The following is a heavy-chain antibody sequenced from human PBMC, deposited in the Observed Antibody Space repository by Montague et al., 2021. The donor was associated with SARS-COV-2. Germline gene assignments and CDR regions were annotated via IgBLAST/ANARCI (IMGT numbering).Heavy chain of an antibody. D-gene: IGHD4/OR15-4a*01. CDR1: GGSLGGSNW. CDR2: ILHSGST. V-gene: IGHV4-4*02. J-gene: IGHJ5*02. Sequence: TLSLTCAVSGGSLGGSNWWTWLRQPPGKGLEWIGEILHSGSTNYISSLKSRVTISVDKSKNQFSLKLTSLTAADTAVYYCARDFRGAYNFFDPWGQGALVTVSS. CDR3: ARDFRGAYNFFDP.